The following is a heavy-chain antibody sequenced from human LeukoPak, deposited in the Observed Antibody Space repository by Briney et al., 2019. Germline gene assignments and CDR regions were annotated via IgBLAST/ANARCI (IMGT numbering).Heavy chain of an antibody. V-gene: IGHV3-48*03. J-gene: IGHJ2*01. Sequence: GSLRLSCAASGFTFSSYEMHWVRQAPGKRLEWLSNMDGSGSIIYQADSVKGRFIISRDNARNSVYLQMNSLRAEDTAVYFCARERRVAGLGNFDVWGRGTLVTVSS. CDR1: GFTFSSYE. D-gene: IGHD2-15*01. CDR2: MDGSGSII. CDR3: ARERRVAGLGNFDV.